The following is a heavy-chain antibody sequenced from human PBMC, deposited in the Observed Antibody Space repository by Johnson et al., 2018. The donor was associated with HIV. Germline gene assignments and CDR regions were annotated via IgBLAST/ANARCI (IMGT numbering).Heavy chain of an antibody. CDR1: GFTFSSYV. D-gene: IGHD3-22*01. J-gene: IGHJ3*02. Sequence: VQLVESGGGLVQPGGSLRLSCAAAGFTFSSYVMTWVRQAPGKGLEWVSTITGSGDKTWYADSVKGRFTISRDNPKNTVFLQMNSLRVEDTAVYYCARVSGSGADYYEILNDAFDIWGQGTMVTVSS. CDR2: ITGSGDKT. CDR3: ARVSGSGADYYEILNDAFDI. V-gene: IGHV3-23*04.